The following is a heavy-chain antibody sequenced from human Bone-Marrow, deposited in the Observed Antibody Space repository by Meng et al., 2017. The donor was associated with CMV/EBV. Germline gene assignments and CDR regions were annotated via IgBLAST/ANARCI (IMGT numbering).Heavy chain of an antibody. CDR1: GYTFTGYY. CDR3: GRDPFYCPTTTCHTYNWFDP. J-gene: IGHJ5*02. V-gene: IGHV1-2*02. Sequence: ASVKVSCKASGYTFTGYYIYWVRQAPGQGLEWMGWINPNSGGTDYAQKFQGRVTMTRDTSISTAYMGLSRLRSDDTAVYYCGRDPFYCPTTTCHTYNWFDPWGQGTLVTVSS. CDR2: INPNSGGT. D-gene: IGHD2-2*01.